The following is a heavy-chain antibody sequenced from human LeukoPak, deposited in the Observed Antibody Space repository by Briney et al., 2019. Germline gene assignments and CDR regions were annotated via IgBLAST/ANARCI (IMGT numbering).Heavy chain of an antibody. CDR1: GFTFSSYG. V-gene: IGHV3-30*18. J-gene: IGHJ4*02. D-gene: IGHD2-15*01. CDR3: AKADIVVVVAAPDY. CDR2: ISYDGSNK. Sequence: GGSLRLSCAASGFTFSSYGMHWVRQAPGKGLEWVAVISYDGSNKYYADSVKGRFTISRDNSKNTLYLQMNSLRAEGTAVYYCAKADIVVVVAAPDYWGQGTLVTVSS.